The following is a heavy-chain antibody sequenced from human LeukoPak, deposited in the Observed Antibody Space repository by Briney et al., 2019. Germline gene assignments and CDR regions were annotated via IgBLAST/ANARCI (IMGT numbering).Heavy chain of an antibody. J-gene: IGHJ5*02. CDR3: ARCMKPYGDYGLFDP. CDR2: IYPGGSDT. V-gene: IGHV5-51*01. CDR1: GYSFTSYW. D-gene: IGHD4-17*01. Sequence: GESLKIPCKGSGYSFTSYWIGWVRQMPGKGLEWMGIIYPGGSDTRYSPSFQGQVTISADKSISTAYLQWSSLKASDTAMYYCARCMKPYGDYGLFDPWGQGTLVTVSS.